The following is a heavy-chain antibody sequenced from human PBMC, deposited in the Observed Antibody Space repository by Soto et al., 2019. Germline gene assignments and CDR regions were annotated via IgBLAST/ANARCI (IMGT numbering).Heavy chain of an antibody. CDR2: LNQNGREK. CDR1: GFPFSIHW. CDR3: AGGSY. J-gene: IGHJ4*02. Sequence: EMHLVESGGGLVQPGGSLRLSCAASGFPFSIHWMNWVRQAPGKGLEWVANLNQNGREKYYVDSVKGRFTISRDNAKKSLSLQMNSLRAEDTAVYYCAGGSYWGQGTLVTVSS. V-gene: IGHV3-7*01.